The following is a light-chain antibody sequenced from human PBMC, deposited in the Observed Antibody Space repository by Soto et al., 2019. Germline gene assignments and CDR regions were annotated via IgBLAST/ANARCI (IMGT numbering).Light chain of an antibody. CDR3: QQSFITPPLT. J-gene: IGKJ4*01. CDR2: GAS. Sequence: DIQMTQSPSSLSASIGDRITITCRASQSISTYINWYQQKPGKAPRLLIYGASTLQNGVPSRFSGSGSATEYTLTISSLQPEDCATYYCQQSFITPPLTFGGGTKVEMK. V-gene: IGKV1-39*01. CDR1: QSISTY.